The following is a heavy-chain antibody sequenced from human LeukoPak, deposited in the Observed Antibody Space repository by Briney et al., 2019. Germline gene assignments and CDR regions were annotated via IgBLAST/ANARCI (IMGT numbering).Heavy chain of an antibody. V-gene: IGHV3-7*03. CDR1: GFTFSSYW. CDR3: ARPMAAAGTAELDY. J-gene: IGHJ4*02. CDR2: IKQDGSEK. D-gene: IGHD6-13*01. Sequence: GGSLRLSCAASGFTFSSYWMSWVRQAPGKGLEWVANIKQDGSEKYYVDSVKGRFTISRDNAKNSLYLQMNSLRAEDTAVYYCARPMAAAGTAELDYWGQGTLVTVSS.